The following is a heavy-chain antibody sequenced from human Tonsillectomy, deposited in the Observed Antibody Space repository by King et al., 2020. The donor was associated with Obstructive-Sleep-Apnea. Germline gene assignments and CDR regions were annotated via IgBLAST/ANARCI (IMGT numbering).Heavy chain of an antibody. V-gene: IGHV1-18*01. CDR3: ARDVGPPYSSGWETFDY. Sequence: QLVQSGAEVKEPGASVKVSCTASGYTFTTYGISWVRQAPGQGLEWMGWISVYNGNTNYAQKLQGRVTMTTDTSTSTAYMELSSLRSDDTAVYFCARDVGPPYSSGWETFDYWGQGTLVTVSS. J-gene: IGHJ4*02. CDR2: ISVYNGNT. D-gene: IGHD6-19*01. CDR1: GYTFTTYG.